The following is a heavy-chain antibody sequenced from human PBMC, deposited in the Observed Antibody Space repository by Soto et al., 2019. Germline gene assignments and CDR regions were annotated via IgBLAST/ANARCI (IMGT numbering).Heavy chain of an antibody. V-gene: IGHV1-2*04. CDR3: ARDRIAVAGNHDAFDI. CDR2: INPNSGGT. CDR1: GYTFTGYY. D-gene: IGHD6-19*01. Sequence: ASVKVSCKASGYTFTGYYMHWVRQAPGQGLEWMGWINPNSGGTNYAQKFQGWVTMTRDTSISTAYIELSRLRSDDTAVYYCARDRIAVAGNHDAFDIWGQGTMVTVSS. J-gene: IGHJ3*02.